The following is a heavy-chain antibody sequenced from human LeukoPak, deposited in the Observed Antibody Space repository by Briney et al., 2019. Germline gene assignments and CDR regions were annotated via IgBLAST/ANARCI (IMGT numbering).Heavy chain of an antibody. V-gene: IGHV1-69*04. J-gene: IGHJ4*02. CDR1: GGTFSSYA. CDR2: IIPILGIA. D-gene: IGHD2-15*01. CDR3: ARTLGYCSGGSCYAIDY. Sequence: SVKVSCKASGGTFSSYAISWVRQAPGQGLEWMGRIIPILGIANYAQKFQGRVTITADKSTSTAYMELSSLRSEDTAVYYCARTLGYCSGGSCYAIDYWGQGTLVTVSS.